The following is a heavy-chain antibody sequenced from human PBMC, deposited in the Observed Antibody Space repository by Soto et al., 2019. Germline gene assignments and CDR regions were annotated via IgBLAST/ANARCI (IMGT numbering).Heavy chain of an antibody. D-gene: IGHD2-2*01. CDR2: VYYSGST. CDR3: ARAEVKRGRPSCGSTSCVYYFDS. V-gene: IGHV4-31*03. CDR1: GGSISSDSFY. Sequence: QVQLQESGPGLVKPSQTLSLTCTVSGGSISSDSFYWNWIRQHPGKGLEWIGYVYYSGSTYYNPSLKCRVSVSVDTSKNEFSLNLKSVTAADTAVYACARAEVKRGRPSCGSTSCVYYFDSWGQGTLVSVSS. J-gene: IGHJ4*02.